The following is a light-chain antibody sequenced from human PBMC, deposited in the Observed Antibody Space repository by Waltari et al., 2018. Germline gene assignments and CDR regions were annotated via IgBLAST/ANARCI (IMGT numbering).Light chain of an antibody. Sequence: VILTQSPATLSLSPGERATLSSRASQSVSSYLAWYQQKPGQAPRLLIYGASSRATGIPDRFSGSGSGTEFTLTISSREPEEFAVYYCQKYSSSPYSFGQGTKVEIK. J-gene: IGKJ2*03. CDR3: QKYSSSPYS. CDR2: GAS. V-gene: IGKV3-20*01. CDR1: QSVSSY.